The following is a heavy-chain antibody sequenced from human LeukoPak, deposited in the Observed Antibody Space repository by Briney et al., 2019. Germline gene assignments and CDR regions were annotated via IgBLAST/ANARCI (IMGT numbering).Heavy chain of an antibody. J-gene: IGHJ4*02. D-gene: IGHD1-7*01. Sequence: ASVKVSCKASGYTFTSYDINWVRQATGQGLEWMGWMKPNSGNTGYAQKFQGRVTMTRNTSISTAYMELSSLRSEDTAVYYCARGRRDWNYSGGKLLDYWGQGTLVTVSS. V-gene: IGHV1-8*01. CDR1: GYTFTSYD. CDR3: ARGRRDWNYSGGKLLDY. CDR2: MKPNSGNT.